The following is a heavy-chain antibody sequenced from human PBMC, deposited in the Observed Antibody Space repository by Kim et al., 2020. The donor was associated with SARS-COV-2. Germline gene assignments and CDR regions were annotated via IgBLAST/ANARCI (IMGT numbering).Heavy chain of an antibody. CDR3: ARKGSSWLRRAFDI. D-gene: IGHD6-13*01. J-gene: IGHJ3*02. CDR2: INHSGST. V-gene: IGHV4-34*01. Sequence: SETLSLTCAVYGGSFSGYYWSWIRQPPGKGLEWIGEINHSGSTNYNPSLKSRVTISVDTSKNQFSLKLSSVTAADTAVYYCARKGSSWLRRAFDIWGQGTMVTVSS. CDR1: GGSFSGYY.